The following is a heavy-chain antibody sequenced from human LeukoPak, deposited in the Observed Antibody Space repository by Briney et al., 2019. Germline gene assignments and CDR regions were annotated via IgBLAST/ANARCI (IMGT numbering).Heavy chain of an antibody. CDR3: AKRSLGYNYAPNYMDV. CDR2: ISGSGTSI. CDR1: GFTFSNFA. J-gene: IGHJ6*03. D-gene: IGHD1-20*01. V-gene: IGHV3-23*01. Sequence: PGGSLRLSCAASGFTFSNFAVVWVRQAPGKGLEWVCAISGSGTSIYYADSVKGRFTISRDNSKNTLYLQMNSLRAEDTAVYYCAKRSLGYNYAPNYMDVWGKGTTVTVSS.